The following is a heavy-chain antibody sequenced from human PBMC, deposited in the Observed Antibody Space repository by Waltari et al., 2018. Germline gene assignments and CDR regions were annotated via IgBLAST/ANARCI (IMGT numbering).Heavy chain of an antibody. Sequence: EVQLVESGGGLVQPGGSLRLSCAASGFTFSSYAMSWVRQAPGKGLEWLSVIRGSSGSTDYADSVKGRFTIARDNAKNSLYLQMNSLRSEDTAVYYCARELSNDVSGMDVWGQGTTVTVAS. D-gene: IGHD1-1*01. CDR2: IRGSSGST. V-gene: IGHV3-23*04. CDR1: GFTFSSYA. CDR3: ARELSNDVSGMDV. J-gene: IGHJ6*02.